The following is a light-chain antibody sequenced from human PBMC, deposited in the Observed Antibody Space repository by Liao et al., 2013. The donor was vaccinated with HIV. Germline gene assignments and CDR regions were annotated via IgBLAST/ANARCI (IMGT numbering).Light chain of an antibody. CDR1: KLGDNY. CDR3: QTWHISTLI. J-gene: IGLJ2*01. Sequence: SYKLTQPPSVSVSPGQTASITCSGDKLGDNYVCWYQHKSGQSPVLVIYEDTKRPAGIPDRFSGSNSGNTATLTISGTQPLDEADYYCQTWHISTLILGGGTKLTVL. CDR2: EDT. V-gene: IGLV3-1*01.